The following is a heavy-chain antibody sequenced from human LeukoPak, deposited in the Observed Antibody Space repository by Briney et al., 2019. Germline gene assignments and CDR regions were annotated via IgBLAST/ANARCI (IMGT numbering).Heavy chain of an antibody. CDR3: ATVSWGSLAY. Sequence: GGSLRLSCAASGFTFSTYGMSWVRQAPGKGLEWISDISASGGATYYAESVKGRFTISRDNSKNTLWLQMNSLRAEDTAVYYCATVSWGSLAYWGQGTLVTVSS. CDR2: ISASGGAT. J-gene: IGHJ4*02. D-gene: IGHD7-27*01. CDR1: GFTFSTYG. V-gene: IGHV3-23*01.